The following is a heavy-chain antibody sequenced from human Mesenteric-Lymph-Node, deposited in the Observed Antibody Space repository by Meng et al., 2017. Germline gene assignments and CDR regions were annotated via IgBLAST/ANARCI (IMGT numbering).Heavy chain of an antibody. V-gene: IGHV4-34*01. CDR2: INHSGSS. CDR1: GGSFSGYY. D-gene: IGHD2-21*02. CDR3: ARGTLEADDYYFDY. J-gene: IGHJ4*02. Sequence: QVQLKQWGAGLLKPSETLSLTCAVYGGSFSGYYWSWIRQPPGKGLEWIGEINHSGSSNYNPSLKSRVTISVDTSKNQFSLKLSSVTAADTAVYYCARGTLEADDYYFDYWGQGTLVTVSS.